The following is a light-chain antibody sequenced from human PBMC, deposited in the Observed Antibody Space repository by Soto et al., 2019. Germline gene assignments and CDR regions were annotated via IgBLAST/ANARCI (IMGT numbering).Light chain of an antibody. CDR1: SSDVGNYNL. V-gene: IGLV2-23*02. CDR2: DVA. CDR3: CSYAGSSTWV. Sequence: QSALTQPASVSGSPGQSITISCTGTSSDVGNYNLVSWYQQHSGKAPKLMIYDVAKRPSGVSTRFSGSKSGDTASLTVSGLQAEDEADYYCCSYAGSSTWVFGGGTKLTVL. J-gene: IGLJ3*02.